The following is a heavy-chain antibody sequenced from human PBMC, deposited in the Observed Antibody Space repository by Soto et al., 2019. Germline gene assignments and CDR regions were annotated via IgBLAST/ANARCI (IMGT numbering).Heavy chain of an antibody. Sequence: PGGSLRLSCAASGFTFSSYAMSWVRQAPGKGLEWVSAISGSGGSTYYADSVKGRFTISRDNAKNSLYLQMNSLRAEDTALYYCAKDMEPGIAVAGMDYWGQGTLVTVSS. V-gene: IGHV3-23*01. CDR3: AKDMEPGIAVAGMDY. J-gene: IGHJ4*02. CDR2: ISGSGGST. CDR1: GFTFSSYA. D-gene: IGHD6-19*01.